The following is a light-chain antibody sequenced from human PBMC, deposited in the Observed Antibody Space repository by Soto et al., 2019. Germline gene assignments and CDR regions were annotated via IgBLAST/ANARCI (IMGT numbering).Light chain of an antibody. Sequence: DILMTQSPSSVSASVGDRVTITCRASQGISSWLAWYQHKPGRAPKLLIYIASSLQSGVPSRFSGSGSGTDFTLTISSLQPEDFATYYCQQANSFPLTFGGGTRVEIK. CDR3: QQANSFPLT. V-gene: IGKV1-12*01. J-gene: IGKJ4*01. CDR2: IAS. CDR1: QGISSW.